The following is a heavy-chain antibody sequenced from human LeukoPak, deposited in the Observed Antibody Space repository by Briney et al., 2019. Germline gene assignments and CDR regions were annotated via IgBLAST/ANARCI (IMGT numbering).Heavy chain of an antibody. CDR1: GYTFTSYG. J-gene: IGHJ4*02. CDR2: ISAYNGNT. V-gene: IGHV1-18*01. CDR3: ARDPPIVGPGDFDY. Sequence: ASVKVSCKASGYTFTSYGISWVRQAPGQGLEWMGWISAYNGNTNYAQKFQGRVTITADKSTSTAYMELSSLRSEDTAVYYCARDPPIVGPGDFDYWGQGTLVTVSS. D-gene: IGHD1-26*01.